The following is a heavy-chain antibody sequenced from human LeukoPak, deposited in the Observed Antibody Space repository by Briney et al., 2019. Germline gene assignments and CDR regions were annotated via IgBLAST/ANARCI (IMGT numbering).Heavy chain of an antibody. J-gene: IGHJ4*02. CDR2: IWSDGTRK. CDR3: TRDAERGFDYSNSLNY. D-gene: IGHD4-11*01. Sequence: PGGSLRLSCAASGFTYSNYVMNWVRQTPGKGLEWVAVIWSDGTRKYYSDAVEGRFTISRDNSRNTLAVQMDSLRDDDTALYYCTRDAERGFDYSNSLNYWGQATLVTVSS. V-gene: IGHV3-33*08. CDR1: GFTYSNYV.